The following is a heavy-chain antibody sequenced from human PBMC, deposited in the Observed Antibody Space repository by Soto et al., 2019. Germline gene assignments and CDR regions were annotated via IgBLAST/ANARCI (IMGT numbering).Heavy chain of an antibody. CDR3: AREVVAGTLGFDY. Sequence: SETLSLTCTVSGGSISSYYWSWIRQPPGKGLEWIGYIYYSGSTNYNPSLKSRVTISVDTSKNQCSLKLSSVTAADTAVYYCAREVVAGTLGFDYWGQGTLVTVSS. CDR1: GGSISSYY. D-gene: IGHD6-19*01. V-gene: IGHV4-59*01. CDR2: IYYSGST. J-gene: IGHJ4*02.